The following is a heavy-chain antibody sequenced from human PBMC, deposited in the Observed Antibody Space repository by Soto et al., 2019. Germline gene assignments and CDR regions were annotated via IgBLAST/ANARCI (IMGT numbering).Heavy chain of an antibody. CDR3: ARGVWVTDGGMNYYYYYMAV. D-gene: IGHD2-21*02. V-gene: IGHV1-69*02. Sequence: QVQLVQSGAEVQKPGSSLRVSCEASGGTLSSYTFNWVRQAPGQGLEWMGRIIPVLNITNYAQNFKGRVTITADKSTSTVYMELSSLRSDDSAIYYCARGVWVTDGGMNYYYYYMAVWGKGSTVTVSS. CDR1: GGTLSSYT. J-gene: IGHJ6*03. CDR2: IIPVLNIT.